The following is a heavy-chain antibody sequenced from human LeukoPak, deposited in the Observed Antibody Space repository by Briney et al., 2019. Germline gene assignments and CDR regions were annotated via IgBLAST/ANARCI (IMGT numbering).Heavy chain of an antibody. V-gene: IGHV3-7*01. CDR3: ATDRGWRTSGYYLYYFEY. CDR2: IKHDGSEK. J-gene: IGHJ4*02. Sequence: PGGSLRLSCAASGFIFTNYFMSWVRQAPGKGLEWVASIKHDGSEKYYVDSVRGRFTISRGNTMNSLYLQMSSLRAEDTAVYYCATDRGWRTSGYYLYYFEYWGQGTLVTFSS. D-gene: IGHD3-3*01. CDR1: GFIFTNYF.